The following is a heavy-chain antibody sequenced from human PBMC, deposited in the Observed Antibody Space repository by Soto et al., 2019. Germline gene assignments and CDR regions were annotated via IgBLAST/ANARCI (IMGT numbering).Heavy chain of an antibody. CDR1: GGSISSYY. J-gene: IGHJ2*01. CDR3: ARYNWDFDL. CDR2: IYYSGST. V-gene: IGHV4-59*01. Sequence: QVQLQESGPGLVKPSETLSLTCTVSGGSISSYYWSWIRQPPGKGLEWIGYIYYSGSTNYNPSLKSRVTISVDTSKNQFSLKLSSVTAADTAVYYCARYNWDFDLWGRGTLVTVSS.